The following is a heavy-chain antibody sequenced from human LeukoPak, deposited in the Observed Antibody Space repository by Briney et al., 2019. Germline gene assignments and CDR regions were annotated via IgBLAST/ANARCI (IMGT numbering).Heavy chain of an antibody. CDR2: IKQDGSAK. CDR3: ARDKGWSADF. Sequence: PGGSLRLSCAASGFTFSRHWMYWVRQAPGKGLEWVANIKQDGSAKPYVDSVKGRFTISRDNAKNSLFLQMNSLRVEDTAVYYCARDKGWSADFWGQGTLVTVSS. J-gene: IGHJ4*02. CDR1: GFTFSRHW. D-gene: IGHD2-15*01. V-gene: IGHV3-7*03.